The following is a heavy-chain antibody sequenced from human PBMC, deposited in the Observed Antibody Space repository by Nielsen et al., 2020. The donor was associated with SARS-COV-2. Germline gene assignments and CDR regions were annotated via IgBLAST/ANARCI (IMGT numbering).Heavy chain of an antibody. Sequence: ASVKVSCKASGYTFTSYDINWVRQATGQGLEWMGWMNPNSGNTGYAQKFQGRVTMTRNTSISTAYMELSSLRSEDTAVHYCAREASITIFGVVTDFIDWGQGTLVTVSS. D-gene: IGHD3-3*01. CDR3: AREASITIFGVVTDFID. V-gene: IGHV1-8*01. CDR1: GYTFTSYD. J-gene: IGHJ4*02. CDR2: MNPNSGNT.